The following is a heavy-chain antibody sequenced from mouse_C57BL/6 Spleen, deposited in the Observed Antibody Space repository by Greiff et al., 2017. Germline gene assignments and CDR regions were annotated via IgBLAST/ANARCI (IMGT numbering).Heavy chain of an antibody. CDR1: SFNIKDYY. CDR3: AITTVVAPDY. CDR2: IDPEDGET. J-gene: IGHJ2*01. Sequence: EVQLQQSGAELVKPGASVKLSCTASSFNIKDYYMHWVKQRTEQGLEWIGRIDPEDGETKSAPKFQGKATITAATSSNPAYLQLSSLTSEDTAVYYCAITTVVAPDYWGQGTTLTVSS. V-gene: IGHV14-2*01. D-gene: IGHD1-1*01.